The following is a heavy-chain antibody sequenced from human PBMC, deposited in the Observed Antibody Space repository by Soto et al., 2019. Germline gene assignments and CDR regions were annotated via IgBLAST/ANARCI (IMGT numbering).Heavy chain of an antibody. Sequence: QVPLVQSGAEVKKPGASVKVSCKASGYIFTSYGISWVRQAPGEGLEWVGWISNYNGITNYAQKVQGRVTMTTDRSTSTAYMELRSLRSDDPAVYYCAESMGGSGTYVSWGQGTLVTVSS. J-gene: IGHJ4*02. CDR3: AESMGGSGTYVS. D-gene: IGHD3-10*01. V-gene: IGHV1-18*01. CDR2: ISNYNGIT. CDR1: GYIFTSYG.